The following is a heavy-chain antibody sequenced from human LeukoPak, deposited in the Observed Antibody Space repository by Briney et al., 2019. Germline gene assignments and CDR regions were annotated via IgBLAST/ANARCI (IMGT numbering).Heavy chain of an antibody. CDR1: GYSFTSYW. CDR3: ASLGYCSGGSCYEDY. Sequence: GESLKISCKGSGYSFTSYWIGWVRQMPGKGLEWMGIIYPGDSDTRYSPSFQGQVTISADKSISTAYLQWSSLKASDTAMYYCASLGYCSGGSCYEDYWGQGTLVTVSS. V-gene: IGHV5-51*01. CDR2: IYPGDSDT. J-gene: IGHJ4*02. D-gene: IGHD2-15*01.